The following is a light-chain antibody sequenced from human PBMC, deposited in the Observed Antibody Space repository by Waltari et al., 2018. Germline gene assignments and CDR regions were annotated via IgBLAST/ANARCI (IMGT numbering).Light chain of an antibody. Sequence: SYALTQPPSVSVSPGQTASITCPGDTLGNTFAYWYQQRPGQSPVMLIYQDNKRPSGIPERFSGSNSGNTATLTISGTQAMDEADYYCQAWDSRTVVFGGGTKLTVL. CDR3: QAWDSRTVV. CDR2: QDN. J-gene: IGLJ2*01. CDR1: TLGNTF. V-gene: IGLV3-1*01.